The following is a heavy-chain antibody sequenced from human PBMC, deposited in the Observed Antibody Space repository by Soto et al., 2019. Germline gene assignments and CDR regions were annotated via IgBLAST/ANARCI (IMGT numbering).Heavy chain of an antibody. CDR3: ARGGAYYYDSSGYSFAFDI. CDR2: INPNSGGT. CDR1: GYTFTGYY. J-gene: IGHJ3*02. D-gene: IGHD3-22*01. Sequence: ASVKVSCKASGYTFTGYYMHWVRQAPGQGLEWMGWINPNSGGTNYAQKFQGWVTVTRDTSISTAYMELSRLRSDDTAVYYCARGGAYYYDSSGYSFAFDIWGQGTMVTVSS. V-gene: IGHV1-2*04.